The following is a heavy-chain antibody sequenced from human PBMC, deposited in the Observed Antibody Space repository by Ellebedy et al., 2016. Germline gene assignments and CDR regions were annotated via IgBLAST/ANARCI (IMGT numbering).Heavy chain of an antibody. CDR3: ATRELLS. J-gene: IGHJ4*02. D-gene: IGHD1-26*01. V-gene: IGHV3-23*01. Sequence: AISGSGGSTYYADSVKGRFTISRDNAKNSLYLQMNSLRAEDTAVYYCATRELLSWGQGTLVTVSS. CDR2: ISGSGGST.